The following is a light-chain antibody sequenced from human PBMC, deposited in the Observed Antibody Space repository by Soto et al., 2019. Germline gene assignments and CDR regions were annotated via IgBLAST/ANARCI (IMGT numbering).Light chain of an antibody. V-gene: IGKV3-20*01. CDR2: GPS. J-gene: IGKJ1*01. Sequence: IVLTQSPATLSVSPGQRATLSCRASQSVSSSYLAWYQQKPGQAPRLLIYGPSSRATGIPDRFSGSGSGTDFTLTISRLEPEDFAVYYCQQYGSSPWTFGQGTKVDIK. CDR1: QSVSSSY. CDR3: QQYGSSPWT.